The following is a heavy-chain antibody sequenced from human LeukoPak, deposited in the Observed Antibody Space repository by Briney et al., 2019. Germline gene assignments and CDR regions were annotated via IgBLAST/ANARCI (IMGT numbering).Heavy chain of an antibody. CDR3: ARHFLLWFGETDY. J-gene: IGHJ4*02. CDR2: INHSGST. Sequence: PSETLSLTCAVYGGSFNGYYWSWIRQPPGKGLEWIGEINHSGSTHYNPSLKSRVTMSVDTSMNQFSLKLSSVTAADTAVYYCARHFLLWFGETDYWGQGTLVTVSS. V-gene: IGHV4-34*01. D-gene: IGHD3-10*01. CDR1: GGSFNGYY.